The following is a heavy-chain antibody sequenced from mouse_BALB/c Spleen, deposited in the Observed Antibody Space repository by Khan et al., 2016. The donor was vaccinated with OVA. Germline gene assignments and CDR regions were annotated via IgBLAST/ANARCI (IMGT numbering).Heavy chain of an antibody. D-gene: IGHD2-3*01. V-gene: IGHV3-2*02. Sequence: VQLQQSGPGLVKPSQSLSLTCTVTGYSITSDYAWNWIRQFPGNKLEWMGYISYSGSTSYNPSLKSRISITRDTSKNQFFLQLNSVTTEDTATNYCARRGDGYYGAMDYWGQGTSVTVSS. J-gene: IGHJ4*01. CDR2: ISYSGST. CDR1: GYSITSDYA. CDR3: ARRGDGYYGAMDY.